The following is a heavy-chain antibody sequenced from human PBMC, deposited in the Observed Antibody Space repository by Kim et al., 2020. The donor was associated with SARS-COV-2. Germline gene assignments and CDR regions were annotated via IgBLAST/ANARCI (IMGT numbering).Heavy chain of an antibody. V-gene: IGHV3-13*01. CDR2: IGTAGDT. D-gene: IGHD6-13*01. Sequence: GGSLRLSCAASGFTFSSYDMHWVRQATGKGLEWVSAIGTAGDTYYPGSVKGRFTISRENAKNSLYLQMNSLRAGDTAVQPKGGGEYSSSWYNWFDPWGQGTLVTVSS. CDR3: GGGEYSSSWYNWFDP. J-gene: IGHJ5*02. CDR1: GFTFSSYD.